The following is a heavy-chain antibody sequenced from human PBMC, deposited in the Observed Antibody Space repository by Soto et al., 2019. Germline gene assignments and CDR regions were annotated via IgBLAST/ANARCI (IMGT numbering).Heavy chain of an antibody. CDR3: AKDTSIVAYYYYYGMDV. CDR2: ISYDGSNK. CDR1: GFTFSSYG. J-gene: IGHJ6*02. V-gene: IGHV3-30*18. D-gene: IGHD2-15*01. Sequence: QVQLVESGGGVVQPGRSLRLSCAASGFTFSSYGMHWVRQAPGRGLEWVAVISYDGSNKYYADSVKGRFTISRDNSKNTLYLQMNSLRAEDTAVYYCAKDTSIVAYYYYYGMDVWGQWTTGTVSS.